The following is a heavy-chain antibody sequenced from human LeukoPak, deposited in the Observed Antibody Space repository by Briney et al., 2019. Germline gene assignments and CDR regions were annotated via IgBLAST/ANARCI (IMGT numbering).Heavy chain of an antibody. D-gene: IGHD3-10*01. CDR1: GGSISSGDYY. CDR2: IYYSGST. J-gene: IGHJ5*02. CDR3: ARDKYLGNRITMVRGVAVHWFDP. Sequence: SETLSLTCTVSGGSISSGDYYWSWIRQPPGKGLEWIGYIYYSGSTYYNPSLKSRVTISVDTSKNQFSLKLSSVTAADTAVYYCARDKYLGNRITMVRGVAVHWFDPWGQGTLVTVSS. V-gene: IGHV4-30-4*01.